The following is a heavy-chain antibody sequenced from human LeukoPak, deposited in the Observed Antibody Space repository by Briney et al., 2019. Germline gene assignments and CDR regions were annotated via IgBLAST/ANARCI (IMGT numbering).Heavy chain of an antibody. CDR2: IYYSGCT. CDR1: GGSISSSSYY. Sequence: SETLSLTCTVSGGSISSSSYYWGWIRQPLGKGLEWIGSIYYSGCTYYNPSLKSRVTISVDTSKNQFSLKLSSVTAADTAVYYCARLYDYDYYYMDVWGKGTTVTVSS. CDR3: ARLYDYDYYYMDV. J-gene: IGHJ6*03. D-gene: IGHD3-10*01. V-gene: IGHV4-39*07.